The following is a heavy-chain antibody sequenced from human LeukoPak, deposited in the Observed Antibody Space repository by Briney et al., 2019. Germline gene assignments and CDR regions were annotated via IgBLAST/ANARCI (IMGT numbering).Heavy chain of an antibody. Sequence: SETLSLTCTVSGGSISSSSYYWGWIRQPPGKGLEWIGSIYYSGSTYYNPSLKSRVTISVDTSKNQFSLKLSSVTAADTAVYYCAREGGCSAGSCSAFDFWGQGILVTVSS. CDR3: AREGGCSAGSCSAFDF. J-gene: IGHJ4*02. CDR1: GGSISSSSYY. CDR2: IYYSGST. V-gene: IGHV4-39*07. D-gene: IGHD2-15*01.